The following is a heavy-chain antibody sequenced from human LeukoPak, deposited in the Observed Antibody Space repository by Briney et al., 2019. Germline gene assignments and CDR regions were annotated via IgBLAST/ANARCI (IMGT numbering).Heavy chain of an antibody. CDR2: IYSGGST. CDR3: ARRELVRGAFDI. D-gene: IGHD6-13*01. J-gene: IGHJ3*02. V-gene: IGHV3-66*04. Sequence: GGSLRLSCAASGFTVSSNYMSWVRQAPGKGLEWVLVIYSGGSTYYADSVKGRFTISRDNSKNTLYLQMNSLRAEDTAVYYCARRELVRGAFDIWGQGTMVTASS. CDR1: GFTVSSNY.